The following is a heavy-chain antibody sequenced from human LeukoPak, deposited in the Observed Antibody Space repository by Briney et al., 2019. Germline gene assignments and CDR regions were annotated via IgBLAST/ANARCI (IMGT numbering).Heavy chain of an antibody. CDR3: ARHLRYDFWSDSD. Sequence: PSETLSLTCTVSGGSLSSYYWSWIRQPPGKGLEWIGYIYYSGNTNYNPSLKSRVTISVDTSKNQFSLTLSSVTAADTAVYYCARHLRYDFWSDSDWGQGTLVTVSS. D-gene: IGHD3-3*01. J-gene: IGHJ4*02. V-gene: IGHV4-59*08. CDR1: GGSLSSYY. CDR2: IYYSGNT.